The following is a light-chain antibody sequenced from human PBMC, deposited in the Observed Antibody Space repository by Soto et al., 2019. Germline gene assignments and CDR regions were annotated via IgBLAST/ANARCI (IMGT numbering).Light chain of an antibody. CDR1: QSVSSK. Sequence: EIVMTQSPATLSVSPGERATLSCRASQSVSSKLAWYQQKPGQAPRVLIYGASTRATGIPDRFSGSGSGTEFALTISSLQYEDFAVYYCQHYNDWPPTWTFGQGTRVEIK. J-gene: IGKJ1*01. CDR2: GAS. CDR3: QHYNDWPPTWT. V-gene: IGKV3-15*01.